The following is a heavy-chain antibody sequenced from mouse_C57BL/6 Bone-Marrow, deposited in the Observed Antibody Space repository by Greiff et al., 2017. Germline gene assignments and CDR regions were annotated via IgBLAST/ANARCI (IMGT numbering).Heavy chain of an antibody. J-gene: IGHJ1*03. D-gene: IGHD1-1*01. CDR3: ASYYYGSSSFDV. Sequence: QVQLQQPGAELVKPGASVKMSCKASGYTFTSYWITWVKQRPGQGLEWIGDIYPGSGGTNYNEKFKSKATLTVDTATSTAYLQLSSLTSEDSAVYYWASYYYGSSSFDVWGTGTTVTVSS. CDR2: IYPGSGGT. CDR1: GYTFTSYW. V-gene: IGHV1-55*01.